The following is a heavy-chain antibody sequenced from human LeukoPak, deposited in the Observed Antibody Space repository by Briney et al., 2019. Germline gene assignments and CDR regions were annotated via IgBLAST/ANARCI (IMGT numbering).Heavy chain of an antibody. D-gene: IGHD3-10*01. Sequence: ASVKVSCKASGYTFTSYDINWVRQAPGQGLEWMGIINPSGGSTSYAQKFQGRVTMTRDTSTSTVYMELSSLRSEDTAVYYCAREDALFTMVRGVIIRKYYFDYWGQGTLVTVSS. J-gene: IGHJ4*02. CDR1: GYTFTSYD. V-gene: IGHV1-46*01. CDR3: AREDALFTMVRGVIIRKYYFDY. CDR2: INPSGGST.